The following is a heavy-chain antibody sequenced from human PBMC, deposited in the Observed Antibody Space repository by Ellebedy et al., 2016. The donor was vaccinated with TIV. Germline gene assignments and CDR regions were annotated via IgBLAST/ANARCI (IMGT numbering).Heavy chain of an antibody. CDR2: INPDSGGT. J-gene: IGHJ6*02. CDR3: ARVLRATSGMDV. CDR1: GYVFTAYY. D-gene: IGHD4/OR15-4a*01. V-gene: IGHV1-2*02. Sequence: ASVKVSCKTSGYVFTAYYIHWVRQAPGQGLEWMGWINPDSGGTNLPQKFQGRVTMTRDTSVNTAYMELTRLQSDDTAVYSCARVLRATSGMDVWGQGTMVIVS.